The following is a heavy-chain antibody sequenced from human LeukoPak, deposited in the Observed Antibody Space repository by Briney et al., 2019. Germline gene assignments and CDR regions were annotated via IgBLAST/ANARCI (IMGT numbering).Heavy chain of an antibody. CDR2: IIPILGIA. Sequence: SVKVSCKASGGTFSSYAISWVRQAPGQGLEWMGRIIPILGIANYAQKFQGRVTITADKSTSTAYMELSSLRSEDTAVYYCAILDTAMVTSAYWGQGTLVTVSS. CDR1: GGTFSSYA. V-gene: IGHV1-69*04. CDR3: AILDTAMVTSAY. D-gene: IGHD5-18*01. J-gene: IGHJ4*02.